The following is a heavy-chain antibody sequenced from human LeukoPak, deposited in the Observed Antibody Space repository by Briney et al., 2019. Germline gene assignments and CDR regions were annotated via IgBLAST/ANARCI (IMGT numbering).Heavy chain of an antibody. J-gene: IGHJ4*02. CDR1: GDSMSSYY. D-gene: IGHD5-18*01. Sequence: PSETLSLTCTVSGDSMSSYYWSWIRQPPGKGLEWIAYISYSGSTKYNPSLQNRVTISIDTSKDQFSLKLSTVTAADTAVYYCASRDVDTATIDYWGQGTLVTVSS. CDR2: ISYSGST. V-gene: IGHV4-59*01. CDR3: ASRDVDTATIDY.